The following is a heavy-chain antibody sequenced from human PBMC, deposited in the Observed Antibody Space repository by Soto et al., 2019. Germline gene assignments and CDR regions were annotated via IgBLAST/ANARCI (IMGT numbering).Heavy chain of an antibody. J-gene: IGHJ6*03. CDR1: GYSFTSYW. CDR3: ARRWDYCSSTSCYKYMDV. CDR2: IYPGDSDT. V-gene: IGHV5-51*03. D-gene: IGHD2-2*02. Sequence: EVQLVQSGAEVKKPGESLKISCKGSGYSFTSYWIGWVRQMPGKGLEWVGIIYPGDSDTRYSPSFQGQVTISADKSISTAYLQWSSLKASETAMYYCARRWDYCSSTSCYKYMDVWGKGTTVTVSS.